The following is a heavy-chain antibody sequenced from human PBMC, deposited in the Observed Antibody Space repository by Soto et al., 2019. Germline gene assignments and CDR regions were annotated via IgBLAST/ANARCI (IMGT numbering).Heavy chain of an antibody. Sequence: QVQLVESGGGVVQPGRSLRLSCAASGFTFSSYGMHWVRQAPGKGLEWVAVIWYDGSNKYYADSVKGRFTISRDNSKNTLYLQMNSLRAEDTAVYYCARDKGRSGPCLAPHAIDAFDIWGQGTMVTVSS. D-gene: IGHD2-8*01. CDR2: IWYDGSNK. V-gene: IGHV3-33*01. CDR1: GFTFSSYG. CDR3: ARDKGRSGPCLAPHAIDAFDI. J-gene: IGHJ3*02.